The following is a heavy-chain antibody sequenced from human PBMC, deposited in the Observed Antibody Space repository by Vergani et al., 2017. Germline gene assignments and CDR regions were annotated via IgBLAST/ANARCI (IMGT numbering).Heavy chain of an antibody. D-gene: IGHD4-11*01. CDR2: IIPIFGTA. CDR1: GGTFSSYA. CDR3: ASLYRPVSSVVYYMDV. Sequence: QVQLVQSGAEVKKPGSSVKVSCKASGGTFSSYAISWVRPAPGQGLEWMGGIIPIFGTANYAQKFQGRVTITADESTSTAYMALSSLRSEDTAVYYCASLYRPVSSVVYYMDVWGKGTTVTVSS. J-gene: IGHJ6*03. V-gene: IGHV1-69*01.